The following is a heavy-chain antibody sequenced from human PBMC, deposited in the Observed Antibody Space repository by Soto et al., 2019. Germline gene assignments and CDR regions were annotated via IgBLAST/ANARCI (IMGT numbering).Heavy chain of an antibody. CDR1: GYTFSDYY. J-gene: IGHJ5*02. CDR2: IDTNSGDT. D-gene: IGHD3-22*01. CDR3: ARLNFYDSRGAASSSTP. Sequence: QAQLVQSGAVVKIPGASVKVSCKASGYTFSDYYIHWVRQAPGQGLEWMGWIDTNSGDTPYAQKFQAKVTLARDTSITTAYMDLRGLTSDDTAMYFCARLNFYDSRGAASSSTPWGKGTLVTVSS. V-gene: IGHV1-2*02.